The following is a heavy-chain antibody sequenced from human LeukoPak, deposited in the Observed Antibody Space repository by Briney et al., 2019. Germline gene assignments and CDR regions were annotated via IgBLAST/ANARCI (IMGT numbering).Heavy chain of an antibody. CDR3: ASCYYDSSGYYLDAFDI. CDR1: GFTFSNYG. Sequence: GGSLRLSCAASGFTFSNYGMDWVRQAPGKGLEWVAFIRYDGNNKYYADSVKGRFTISRDNAKNTLYLQMNSLRAEDTAVYYCASCYYDSSGYYLDAFDIWGQGTMVTVSS. CDR2: IRYDGNNK. V-gene: IGHV3-30*02. D-gene: IGHD3-22*01. J-gene: IGHJ3*02.